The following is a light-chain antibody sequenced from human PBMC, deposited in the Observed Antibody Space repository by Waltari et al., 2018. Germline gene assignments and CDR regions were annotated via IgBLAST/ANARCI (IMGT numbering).Light chain of an antibody. Sequence: QSALTQPASVSGSPGQSITISCTGTSSDVGFYNLVSLYQQHPDKAPKLMVYEVIERPSGVSNRCSGSKSGNTASLTISGRQAEDEADYYCCSYAGRNIWVFGGGTKLTVL. CDR2: EVI. CDR3: CSYAGRNIWV. CDR1: SSDVGFYNL. V-gene: IGLV2-23*02. J-gene: IGLJ3*02.